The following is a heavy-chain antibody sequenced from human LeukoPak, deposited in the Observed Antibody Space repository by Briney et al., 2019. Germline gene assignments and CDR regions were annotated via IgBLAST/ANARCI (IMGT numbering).Heavy chain of an antibody. CDR3: ARLPPNYYGSGTILDY. CDR2: NYPGDSDT. CDR1: GYRFTSYW. J-gene: IGHJ4*02. D-gene: IGHD3-10*01. V-gene: IGHV5-51*01. Sequence: GESLKIFCKGSGYRFTSYWIGWVRPMPGKGLGWMGINYPGDSDTRYRPSFQDKVSITADKSISTAYLQWSSLKASDTAMYYCARLPPNYYGSGTILDYWGQGTLVTVSS.